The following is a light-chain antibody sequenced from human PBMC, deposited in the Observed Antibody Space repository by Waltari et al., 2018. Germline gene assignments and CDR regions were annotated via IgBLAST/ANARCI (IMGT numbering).Light chain of an antibody. J-gene: IGLJ7*01. CDR3: GTWDSSLSGAV. CDR2: ENY. V-gene: IGLV1-51*02. CDR1: SSNIGNNY. Sequence: QSGLTQPPSLSAAPGQKVTISCSGTSSNIGNNYVAWYQQIPGTVPKLLIYENYKRPSGIPDRFSGSRSGTSATLVITGLLTGDEADYCCGTWDSSLSGAVFGGGTHLTVL.